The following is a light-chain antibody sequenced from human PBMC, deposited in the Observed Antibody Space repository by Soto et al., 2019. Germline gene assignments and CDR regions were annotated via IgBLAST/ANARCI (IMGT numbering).Light chain of an antibody. CDR1: QSVSGSY. CDR2: GAS. CDR3: QQYGSSPWT. Sequence: EIELTQSPGTLSSSPGERATLSCRASQSVSGSYLSWYQQKPGQAPRPLIYGASSGAIGIPDRFSGSGSGTDFTLTISRLQPEDFAVYYCQQYGSSPWTFGQGTKVEIK. J-gene: IGKJ1*01. V-gene: IGKV3-20*01.